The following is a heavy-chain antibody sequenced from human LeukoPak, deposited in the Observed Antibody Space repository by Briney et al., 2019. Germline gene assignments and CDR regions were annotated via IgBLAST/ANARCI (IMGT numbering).Heavy chain of an antibody. D-gene: IGHD3-22*01. CDR1: GYTFASYY. CDR3: ARASYSYDISGWVPFDY. CDR2: INPSGGST. V-gene: IGHV1-46*01. J-gene: IGHJ4*02. Sequence: GASVKVSCKASGYTFASYYMHWVRQAPGQGLEWMGIINPSGGSTSYAQKFQGRVTMTRDTSTSTVYMELSSLRSEDTAVYYCARASYSYDISGWVPFDYWGQGTLVTVSS.